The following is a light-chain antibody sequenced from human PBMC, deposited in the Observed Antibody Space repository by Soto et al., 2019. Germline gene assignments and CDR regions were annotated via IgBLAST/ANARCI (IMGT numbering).Light chain of an antibody. CDR1: QSISSY. CDR2: DAS. V-gene: IGKV3-11*01. J-gene: IGKJ4*01. Sequence: EVVLTQSPATLSLSPGERATLSCRASQSISSYLAWYQQKPGQAPRLLLYDASNRAAAIPATFSGSGSGTDFTLTISSHEPEDFAVYYCQQRTSGRITFGGGTKVEIK. CDR3: QQRTSGRIT.